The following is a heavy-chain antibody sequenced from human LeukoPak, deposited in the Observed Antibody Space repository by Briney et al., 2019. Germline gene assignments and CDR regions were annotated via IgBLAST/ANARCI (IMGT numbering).Heavy chain of an antibody. CDR2: IYYSGST. Sequence: PSETLSLTCTVSGGSISSYYWSWIRQPPGKVLEWIGYIYYSGSTNYNPCLKSRVTISVDTSKNQFSLKLSSVTAADTAVYYCARQKAPYAFDIWGQGTMVTVSS. CDR1: GGSISSYY. CDR3: ARQKAPYAFDI. V-gene: IGHV4-59*08. J-gene: IGHJ3*02.